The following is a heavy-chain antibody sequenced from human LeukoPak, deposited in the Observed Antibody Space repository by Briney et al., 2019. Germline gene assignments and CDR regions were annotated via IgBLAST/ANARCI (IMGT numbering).Heavy chain of an antibody. V-gene: IGHV3-30-3*01. J-gene: IGHJ5*02. D-gene: IGHD1-1*01. Sequence: GRSLRLSCAASGFTFSSYAMHWVRQAPGKGLEWVAVISYDGSNKYYADSVKGRFTISGDNSKNTLYLQMNSLRAEDTAVYYCANWNDERSWGQGTLVTVSS. CDR2: ISYDGSNK. CDR3: ANWNDERS. CDR1: GFTFSSYA.